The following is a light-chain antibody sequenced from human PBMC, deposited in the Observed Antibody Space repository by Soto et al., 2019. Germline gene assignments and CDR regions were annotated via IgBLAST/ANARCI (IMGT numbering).Light chain of an antibody. J-gene: IGLJ2*01. V-gene: IGLV2-14*01. CDR1: SSDVGGYNY. CDR3: SSYTTSSARVVL. CDR2: EVS. Sequence: QSVLTQPASVSGSPGQSITISCTGTSSDVGGYNYVSWYQHHPGKAPKLMIHEVSYRPSGVSNRFSGSKSGNTASLTISGLQAEDEADYYCSSYTTSSARVVLFGGGTKLTVL.